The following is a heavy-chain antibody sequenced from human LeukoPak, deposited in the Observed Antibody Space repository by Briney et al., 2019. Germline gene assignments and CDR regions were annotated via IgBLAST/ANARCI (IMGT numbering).Heavy chain of an antibody. Sequence: GGSLRLSCAASGFTFSTYAMSWVRRAPGKGLEWVSTVSGSGSSAYYADSVKGRFTISRDNSKNTLYLQMNSLRAEDTAVYYCARDRGYSCGYWGQGTLVTVSS. CDR2: VSGSGSSA. CDR1: GFTFSTYA. D-gene: IGHD5-18*01. V-gene: IGHV3-23*01. J-gene: IGHJ4*02. CDR3: ARDRGYSCGY.